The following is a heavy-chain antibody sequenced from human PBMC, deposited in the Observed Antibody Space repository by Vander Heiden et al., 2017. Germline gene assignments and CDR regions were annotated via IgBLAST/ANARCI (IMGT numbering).Heavy chain of an antibody. CDR3: ARYCTNGVCYPHYYYGKHV. J-gene: IGHJ6*02. CDR2: ISSSSSYI. D-gene: IGHD2-8*01. Sequence: EVQLVESVGGLVKPGGSLGLCCAASGFTFSRYSMNWVRQARGKGLEWVSSISSSSSYIYSADPVKGRFTISRDNAKNSLYLQMNSLRAQDTAVYYRARYCTNGVCYPHYYYGKHVWGQGTTVTVSS. CDR1: GFTFSRYS. V-gene: IGHV3-21*01.